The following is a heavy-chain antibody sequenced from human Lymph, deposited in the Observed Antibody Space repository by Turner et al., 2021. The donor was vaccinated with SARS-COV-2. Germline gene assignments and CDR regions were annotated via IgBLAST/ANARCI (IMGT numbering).Heavy chain of an antibody. CDR3: ARAAQLTVWFDP. J-gene: IGHJ5*02. D-gene: IGHD3-9*01. V-gene: IGHV1-8*01. CDR2: MDPNGGNT. Sequence: QLQLVQSGAEVKKLGASVKVPCLASGYTFTRYVINWVRQATGEGLEWRGWMDPNGGNTGYAQKFQGRVTMTRNTSISTAYMELSSLRSEDTAVYYCARAAQLTVWFDPWGQGTLVTVSS. CDR1: GYTFTRYV.